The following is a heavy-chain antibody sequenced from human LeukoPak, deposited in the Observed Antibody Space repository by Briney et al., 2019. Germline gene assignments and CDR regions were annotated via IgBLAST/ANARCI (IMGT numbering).Heavy chain of an antibody. CDR3: ARDNPHYYDSSGYNWFDP. Sequence: SSETLSLTCTVSGYSISSGYFWGWMRQPPGKGLEWIGSIYQSETAHYNPSLKSRVTISVDTSKNQFSLKLSSVTAADTAVYYCARDNPHYYDSSGYNWFDPWGQGTLVTVSS. D-gene: IGHD3-22*01. CDR2: IYQSETA. CDR1: GYSISSGYF. V-gene: IGHV4-38-2*02. J-gene: IGHJ5*02.